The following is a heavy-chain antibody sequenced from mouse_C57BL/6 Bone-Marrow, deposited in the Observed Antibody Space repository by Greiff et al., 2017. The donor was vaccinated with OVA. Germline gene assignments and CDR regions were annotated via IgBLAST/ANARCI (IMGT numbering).Heavy chain of an antibody. V-gene: IGHV1-64*01. CDR3: VYYYGSSYRYFDY. D-gene: IGHD1-1*01. Sequence: QVQLQQPGAELVKPGASVKLSCKASGYTFTSYWMHWVKQRPGQGLEWIGMIHPNSGSTNYNEKFKSKATLTVDKSSSTAYMQLSSLTYEDSAVYYCVYYYGSSYRYFDYWGQGTTLTVSS. CDR1: GYTFTSYW. J-gene: IGHJ2*01. CDR2: IHPNSGST.